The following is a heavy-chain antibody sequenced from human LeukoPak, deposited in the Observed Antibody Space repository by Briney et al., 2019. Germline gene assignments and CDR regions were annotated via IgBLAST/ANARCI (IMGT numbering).Heavy chain of an antibody. Sequence: PGGCLRPSCAASGFTFRNYGMSWVRQAPGKGLEWVSGISGSGDNTHYADSVKGRFTISRDNSKSTLFLQMNSLRAEDTAVYYCAKDPYGSGSYFYDYWGQGTLVTVSS. D-gene: IGHD3-10*01. CDR2: ISGSGDNT. J-gene: IGHJ4*02. V-gene: IGHV3-23*01. CDR1: GFTFRNYG. CDR3: AKDPYGSGSYFYDY.